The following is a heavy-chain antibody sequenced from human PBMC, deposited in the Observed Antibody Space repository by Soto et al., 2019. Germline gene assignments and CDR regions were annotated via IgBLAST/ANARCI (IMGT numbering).Heavy chain of an antibody. D-gene: IGHD5-12*01. CDR1: GFTFSNYV. Sequence: GGSLRLSCDTSGFTFSNYVMTWVRQAPGRGLEWVSSISGSGDGRSYADSVKGRFTISRDNSEKTLYLQMNSLRAEDTAVYYCAKDLIPGIVATIRRLYFDYWGQGTLVTVSS. CDR2: ISGSGDGR. V-gene: IGHV3-23*01. CDR3: AKDLIPGIVATIRRLYFDY. J-gene: IGHJ4*02.